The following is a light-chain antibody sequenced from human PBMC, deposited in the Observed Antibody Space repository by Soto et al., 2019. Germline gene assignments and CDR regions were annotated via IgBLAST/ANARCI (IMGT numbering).Light chain of an antibody. CDR2: CAF. V-gene: IGKV3-20*01. Sequence: EIVWTQSPGTLSLSPGERATLSCMASQSVSSSYLAWYQQKPGQAPRLLIYCAFNRATGIPDRFSGSGSGTDFTLTISRLEPEDFAVYYCQQYGSSIPFGQGTRLEIK. J-gene: IGKJ5*01. CDR1: QSVSSSY. CDR3: QQYGSSIP.